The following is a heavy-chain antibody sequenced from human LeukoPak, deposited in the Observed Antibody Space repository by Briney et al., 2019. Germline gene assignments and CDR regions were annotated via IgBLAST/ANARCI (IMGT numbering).Heavy chain of an antibody. CDR1: GGSISSYY. CDR3: ARERLGMYYFDY. V-gene: IGHV4-59*12. Sequence: SETLSLTCTVSGGSISSYYWSWIRQPPGKGLEWIGYIYYSGSTSYNPSLKSRVTISVDTSKNQFSLKLSSVTAADTAVYYCARERLGMYYFDYWGQGTLVTVSS. CDR2: IYYSGST. D-gene: IGHD7-27*01. J-gene: IGHJ4*02.